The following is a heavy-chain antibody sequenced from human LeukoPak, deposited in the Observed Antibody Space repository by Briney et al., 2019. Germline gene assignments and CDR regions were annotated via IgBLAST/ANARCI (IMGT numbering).Heavy chain of an antibody. V-gene: IGHV3-7*01. Sequence: GGSLRLSCAASGFTFSSYSMNWVRQAPGKGLEWVANIKQDGSEKYYVDSVKGRFTISRDNAKNSLYLQMNSLRAEDTAVYYCARDHLYGDYTDYWGQGTLVTVSS. CDR2: IKQDGSEK. CDR1: GFTFSSYS. J-gene: IGHJ4*02. CDR3: ARDHLYGDYTDY. D-gene: IGHD4-17*01.